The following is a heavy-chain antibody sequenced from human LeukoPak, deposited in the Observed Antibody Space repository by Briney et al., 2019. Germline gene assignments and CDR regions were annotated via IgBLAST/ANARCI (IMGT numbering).Heavy chain of an antibody. V-gene: IGHV3-66*01. CDR3: ARVWSSSSWYYYYVMDV. Sequence: GGTLRLSCAASGFTVSSNYMSWARYAPGPGLARPSVIYSGCSTYYADSGKGRFTISRDNSKNSLYLQMNSLRAEDTAVYYCARVWSSSSWYYYYVMDVWGQGTTVTVSS. J-gene: IGHJ6*02. D-gene: IGHD6-13*01. CDR1: GFTVSSNY. CDR2: IYSGCST.